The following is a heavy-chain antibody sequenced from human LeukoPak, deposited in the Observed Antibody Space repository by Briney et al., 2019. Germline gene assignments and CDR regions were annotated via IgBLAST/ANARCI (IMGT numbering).Heavy chain of an antibody. CDR2: FNHSGST. CDR1: GGSFSGYY. Sequence: PSETLSLTCAVYGGSFSGYYWSWIRQPPGKGLEWIGEFNHSGSTYYNPSLKSRVTIAIDTSKNQFSLKLSSVTAADTAVYYCARGNPITVQTFDYWGQGTLVTVSS. D-gene: IGHD5-12*01. J-gene: IGHJ4*02. CDR3: ARGNPITVQTFDY. V-gene: IGHV4-34*01.